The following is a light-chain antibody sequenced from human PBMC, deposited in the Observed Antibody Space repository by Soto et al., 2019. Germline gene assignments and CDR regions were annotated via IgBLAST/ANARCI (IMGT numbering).Light chain of an antibody. V-gene: IGKV1-9*01. CDR3: QQLNTYPLT. CDR1: QGISSY. J-gene: IGKJ4*01. CDR2: AAS. Sequence: PLTQSPSSLSASVGDRVTITCRASQGISSYLAWYHQKPGKAPKLLIYAASTLQRGVPSRFSGSGYRTDFTHTIRSLQPEDFATYYCQQLNTYPLTFGGGTTVEIK.